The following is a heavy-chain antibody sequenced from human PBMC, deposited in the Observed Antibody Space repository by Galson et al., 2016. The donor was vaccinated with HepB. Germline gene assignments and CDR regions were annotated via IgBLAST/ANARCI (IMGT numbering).Heavy chain of an antibody. CDR3: AREGHTSGRCGHFDV. D-gene: IGHD6-19*01. J-gene: IGHJ3*01. Sequence: SLRLSCATSRFTFSTSILHWVRQAPGKGLDWVAAMSYDGFSKYYSDSVKGRFTVSRDNSDSKMYLQLDSLSADDTAVYYCAREGHTSGRCGHFDVWGQGTMVTVSS. V-gene: IGHV3-30-3*01. CDR2: MSYDGFSK. CDR1: RFTFSTSI.